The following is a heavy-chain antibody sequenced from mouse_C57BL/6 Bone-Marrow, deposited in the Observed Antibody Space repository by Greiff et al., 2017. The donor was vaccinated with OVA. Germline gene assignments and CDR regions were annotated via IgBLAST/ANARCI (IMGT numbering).Heavy chain of an antibody. CDR3: ARDTGAYYSDCVAMDY. D-gene: IGHD2-12*01. J-gene: IGHJ4*01. CDR1: GFTFSSYA. Sequence: EVKLMESGGGLVKPGGSLKLSCAASGFTFSSYAMSWVRQTPEKRLEWVATISDGGSYTYYPDNVKGRFTISRDNAKNNLYLQMSHLKSEDTAMYYCARDTGAYYSDCVAMDYWGQGTSVTVSS. CDR2: ISDGGSYT. V-gene: IGHV5-4*01.